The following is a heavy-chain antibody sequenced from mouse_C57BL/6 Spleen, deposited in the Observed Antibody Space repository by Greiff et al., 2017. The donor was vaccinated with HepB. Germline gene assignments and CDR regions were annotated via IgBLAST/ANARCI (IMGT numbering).Heavy chain of an antibody. D-gene: IGHD4-1*02. CDR3: AIEQLAWFAY. CDR2: ISYDGSN. Sequence: EVQLQESGPGLVKPSQSLSLTCSVTGYSITSGYYWNWIRQFPGNKLEWMGYISYDGSNNYNPSLKNRISITRDTSKNHFFLKLNSVTTEDTATYYCAIEQLAWFAYWGQGTLVTVSA. V-gene: IGHV3-6*01. CDR1: GYSITSGYY. J-gene: IGHJ3*01.